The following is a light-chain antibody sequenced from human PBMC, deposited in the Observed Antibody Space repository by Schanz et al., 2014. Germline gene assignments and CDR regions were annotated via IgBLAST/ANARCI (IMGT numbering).Light chain of an antibody. Sequence: QSALTQPPSASGSPGQSVTISCAGTSSDVGGYNYVSWYQQHPGKAPKLMLYEVTKRPSGVPDRFSGSKSGNTASLTISGLQAEDEADYYCCLYAGSSTLWVFGGGTKLTVL. CDR3: CLYAGSSTLWV. CDR1: SSDVGGYNY. J-gene: IGLJ3*02. V-gene: IGLV2-8*01. CDR2: EVT.